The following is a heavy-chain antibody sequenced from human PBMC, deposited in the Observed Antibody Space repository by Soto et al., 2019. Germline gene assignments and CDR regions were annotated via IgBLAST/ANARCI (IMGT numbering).Heavy chain of an antibody. Sequence: ASVKVSCKASGYTFTGYYMHWVRQAPGQGLEWMGWINPNSGGTNYAQKFQGWVTMTRDTSISTAYMELSRLRSDDTAVYYCARVGEGSGRSVVVPAASGHEYFQHWGQGTLVTVSS. V-gene: IGHV1-2*04. CDR2: INPNSGGT. J-gene: IGHJ1*01. D-gene: IGHD2-2*01. CDR3: ARVGEGSGRSVVVPAASGHEYFQH. CDR1: GYTFTGYY.